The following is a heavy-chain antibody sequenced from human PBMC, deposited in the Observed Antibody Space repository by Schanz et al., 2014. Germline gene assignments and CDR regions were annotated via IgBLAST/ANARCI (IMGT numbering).Heavy chain of an antibody. CDR3: AGAYCSSTSCDTGYYYMDV. Sequence: QVQLVQSGAEVKKPGSSMKVSCKASGGTFNSYTINWVRQAPGQGLEWMGRIIPILGIANYAQNFQGRVTITADKSTSTAYMELTSLRSEDTAVYYCAGAYCSSTSCDTGYYYMDVWGKGTTVTVSS. J-gene: IGHJ6*03. D-gene: IGHD2-2*02. V-gene: IGHV1-69*02. CDR2: IIPILGIA. CDR1: GGTFNSYT.